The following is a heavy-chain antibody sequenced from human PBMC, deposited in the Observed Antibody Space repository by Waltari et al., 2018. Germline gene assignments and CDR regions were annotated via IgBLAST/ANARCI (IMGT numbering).Heavy chain of an antibody. CDR3: ARGSFLEWLGGMDV. D-gene: IGHD3-3*02. CDR2: SNIDGSST. CDR1: GFTYSSYW. V-gene: IGHV3-74*01. Sequence: EVQLVESGGGLVQPGGSLRLSCAASGFTYSSYWMQWVRQGPGKGRWGVSRSNIDGSSTKYADSVKCRFTISRDNAKNTLYLQMNSLRAEDTAVYYCARGSFLEWLGGMDVWGQGTTVTVS. J-gene: IGHJ6*02.